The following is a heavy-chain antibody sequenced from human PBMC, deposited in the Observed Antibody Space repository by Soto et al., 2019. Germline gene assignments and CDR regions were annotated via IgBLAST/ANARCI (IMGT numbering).Heavy chain of an antibody. CDR2: FDPEGGEA. J-gene: IGHJ4*02. CDR3: ATPTRLRGAMITNINFDF. D-gene: IGHD3-10*01. Sequence: ASVKVSCKASGYTFTSYDINWVRQATGQGLEWMGGFDPEGGEAIYAQKWHGRVTVTEDTVTDTAYMELSGLNSDDTAVYYCATPTRLRGAMITNINFDFWGQGTPVTVSS. V-gene: IGHV1-24*01. CDR1: GYTFTSYD.